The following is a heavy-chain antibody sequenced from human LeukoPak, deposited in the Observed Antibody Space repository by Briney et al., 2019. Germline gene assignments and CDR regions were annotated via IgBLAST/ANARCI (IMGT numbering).Heavy chain of an antibody. CDR2: ISYDGSNK. Sequence: PGRSLRLSCAASGFTFSSYAMHWVRQAPGKGLEWVAVISYDGSNKYYADSVKGRFTISRDNSKNTLYLQMNSLRAEDTAVYYCARDWQQLALFFTSWGMDVWGQGTTVTVSS. D-gene: IGHD6-13*01. V-gene: IGHV3-30-3*01. CDR3: ARDWQQLALFFTSWGMDV. J-gene: IGHJ6*02. CDR1: GFTFSSYA.